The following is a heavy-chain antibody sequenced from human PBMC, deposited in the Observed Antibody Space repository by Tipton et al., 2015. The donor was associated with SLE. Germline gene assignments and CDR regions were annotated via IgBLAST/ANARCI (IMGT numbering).Heavy chain of an antibody. J-gene: IGHJ5*02. CDR3: ARAGGGDSNWFDP. V-gene: IGHV4-39*07. CDR1: GGSFSSSSYY. Sequence: TLSLTCTVSGGSFSSSSYYWGWIRQPPGKGLEWIGSIYYSGSTYYNPSLKSRVTISVDTSENQFSLKLSSVTAADTAVYYCARAGGGDSNWFDPWGQGTLVTVSS. D-gene: IGHD2-21*01. CDR2: IYYSGST.